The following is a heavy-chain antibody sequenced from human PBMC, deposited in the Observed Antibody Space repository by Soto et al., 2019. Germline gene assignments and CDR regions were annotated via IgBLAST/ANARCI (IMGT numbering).Heavy chain of an antibody. CDR1: GGSISSYY. CDR2: IYYSGST. D-gene: IGHD4-17*01. J-gene: IGHJ4*02. V-gene: IGHV4-59*01. CDR3: ARADYGDYVFY. Sequence: SETLSLTCTVSGGSISSYYWSWIRQPPGKGLEWIGYIYYSGSTNYNPSLKSRVTISVDTSKNQFSLKLSSVTAADTAVYYCARADYGDYVFYWGQGTLVTV.